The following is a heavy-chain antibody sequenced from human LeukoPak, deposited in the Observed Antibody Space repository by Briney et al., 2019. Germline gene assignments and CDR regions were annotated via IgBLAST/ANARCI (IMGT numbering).Heavy chain of an antibody. Sequence: QPGGSLRLSCAASGFTFSSYEMNWVRQAPGKGLERVSYISSSGSTIYYADSVKGRFTISRDNAKNSLYLQMNSLRAEDTAVYYCARVMSYKVRYFQHWGQGALVTVSS. CDR2: ISSSGSTI. CDR3: ARVMSYKVRYFQH. D-gene: IGHD1-26*01. CDR1: GFTFSSYE. V-gene: IGHV3-48*03. J-gene: IGHJ1*01.